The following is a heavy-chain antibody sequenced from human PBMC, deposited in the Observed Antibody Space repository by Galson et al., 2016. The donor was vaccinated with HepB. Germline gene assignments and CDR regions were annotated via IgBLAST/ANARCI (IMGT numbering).Heavy chain of an antibody. V-gene: IGHV3-30-3*01. D-gene: IGHD3-22*01. CDR1: EFTFSNYP. J-gene: IGHJ4*02. CDR3: ARGTITMIVV. Sequence: SLRLSCAASEFTFSNYPMHWVRQAPGKGLEWVAVISYDGSNKYYADSVKGRFTISRDNSKNTLYLQMNSLRAEDTAVYYCARGTITMIVVWGQGTLVTVSS. CDR2: ISYDGSNK.